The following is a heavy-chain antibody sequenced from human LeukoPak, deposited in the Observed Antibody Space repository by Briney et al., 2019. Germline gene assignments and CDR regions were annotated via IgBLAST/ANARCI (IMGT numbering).Heavy chain of an antibody. J-gene: IGHJ5*02. V-gene: IGHV4-4*02. CDR2: IYHSGST. CDR3: ARRLRMGWFDP. D-gene: IGHD2-15*01. Sequence: PSETLSLTCAVTGGSITSTNWWTWVRQPPGKGLEWIGEIYHSGSTNYNSSLKSRVTISVDTSKNQFSLKLSSVTAADTAVYYCARRLRMGWFDPWGQGTLVTVSS. CDR1: GGSITSTNW.